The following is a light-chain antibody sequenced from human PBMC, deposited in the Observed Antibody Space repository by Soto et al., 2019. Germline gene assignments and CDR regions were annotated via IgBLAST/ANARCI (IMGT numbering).Light chain of an antibody. CDR1: QSISDNN. CDR2: AAS. V-gene: IGKV3-20*01. J-gene: IGKJ3*01. CDR3: QQDGSLPFT. Sequence: ETVLTQSPGTLSLSPGERATLSCRASQSISDNNLAWFQQKPGQAPRLLIYAASSRATGIPDRFSGSGSGTDFTLTINRLEPEDFAMYYCQQDGSLPFTFGPGTKLD.